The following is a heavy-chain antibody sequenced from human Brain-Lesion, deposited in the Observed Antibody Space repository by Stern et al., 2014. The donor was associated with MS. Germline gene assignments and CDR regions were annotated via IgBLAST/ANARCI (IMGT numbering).Heavy chain of an antibody. CDR1: GGSISSSTYY. D-gene: IGHD1-26*01. J-gene: IGHJ4*02. V-gene: IGHV4-39*01. CDR3: ARHDSVPRPSQLYSARDRGPGYFDY. Sequence: QLQLQESGPGLVKPSETLSLTCTVSGGSISSSTYYWAWIRQPPGKGLEWIGNFYFSGLTYYNPSLKSRVTISVDMSKNQFSLKLSSVTAADTAIYYCARHDSVPRPSQLYSARDRGPGYFDYWGQGTLVTVSS. CDR2: FYFSGLT.